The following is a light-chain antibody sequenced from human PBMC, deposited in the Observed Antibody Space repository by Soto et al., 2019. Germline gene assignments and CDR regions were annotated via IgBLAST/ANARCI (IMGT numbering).Light chain of an antibody. CDR1: QSISSY. CDR3: QQSYSTPRT. CDR2: AAS. Sequence: DIQMTQSPSSLSASVGDRVTITCRASQSISSYLNWYQHKSGKAPKLLIYAASSLQSGVPSRFSGSGSGTDFTLTISSLQPEDFATYYCQQSYSTPRTFGQGTKVEI. V-gene: IGKV1-39*01. J-gene: IGKJ1*01.